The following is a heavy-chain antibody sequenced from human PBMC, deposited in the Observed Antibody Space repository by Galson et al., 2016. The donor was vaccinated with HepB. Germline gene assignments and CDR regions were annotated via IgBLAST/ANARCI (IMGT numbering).Heavy chain of an antibody. CDR3: ARGPGDFGEDYFDY. CDR2: IDPSDSYT. V-gene: IGHV5-10-1*01. J-gene: IGHJ4*02. Sequence: QSGAEVTKPGESLRISCQGSGYNFTSYWIFWVRQMPGKGLEWMGKIDPSDSYTSYSPSLQGHVTISADKSVSIAYVQWSSLKASDTAMYYCARGPGDFGEDYFDYWGQGTLVTVSS. D-gene: IGHD4-17*01. CDR1: GYNFTSYW.